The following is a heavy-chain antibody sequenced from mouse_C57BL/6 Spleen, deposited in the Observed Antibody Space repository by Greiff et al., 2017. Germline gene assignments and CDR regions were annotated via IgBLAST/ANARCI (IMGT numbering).Heavy chain of an antibody. Sequence: QVQLQQPGAELVKPGASVKLSCKASGYTFTSYWMHWVKQRPGQGLEWIGMIHPNSGSTNYNEKFKSKATLTVDKSSSTAYMQLSSLTSEDSAVYYCARDTTVSARDYWGQGTTLTVSS. V-gene: IGHV1-64*01. CDR1: GYTFTSYW. D-gene: IGHD1-1*01. J-gene: IGHJ2*01. CDR3: ARDTTVSARDY. CDR2: IHPNSGST.